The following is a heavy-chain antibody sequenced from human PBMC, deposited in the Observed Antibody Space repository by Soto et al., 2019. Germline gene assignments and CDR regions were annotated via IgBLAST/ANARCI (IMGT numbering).Heavy chain of an antibody. CDR1: GFTFSSYS. CDR2: ISSSSTI. V-gene: IGHV3-48*02. J-gene: IGHJ6*02. CDR3: ARLAIKYGMDV. Sequence: AGGSLRLSCAASGFTFSSYSMNWVRQAPGKGLEWVSYISSSSTIYYADSVKGRFTISRDNAKNSLYLQMNSLRDEDTAVYYCARLAIKYGMDVWGQGTTVTVSS.